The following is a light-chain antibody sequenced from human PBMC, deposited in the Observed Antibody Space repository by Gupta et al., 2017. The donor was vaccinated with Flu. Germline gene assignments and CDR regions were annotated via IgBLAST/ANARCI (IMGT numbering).Light chain of an antibody. CDR2: WAS. CDR3: QQYYSTPIT. Sequence: DIVMTQPPDSLAVSLGERATINCKSSQSVLYSSNNKNYLAWYQQKPGQPPKLLIYWASTRESGVPDRFSGSGSGTDFTLTISSLQAEDVAVYYCQQYYSTPITFGQGTQLEIK. CDR1: QSVLYSSNNKNY. J-gene: IGKJ5*01. V-gene: IGKV4-1*01.